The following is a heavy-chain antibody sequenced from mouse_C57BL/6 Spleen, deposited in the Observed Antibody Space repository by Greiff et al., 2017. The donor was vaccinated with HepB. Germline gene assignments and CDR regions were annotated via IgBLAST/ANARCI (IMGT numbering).Heavy chain of an antibody. CDR3: ANLLARDYFDY. J-gene: IGHJ2*01. Sequence: EVKLQQSGPELVKPGASVKISCKASGYTFTDYYMNWVKQSHGKSLEWIGDINPNNGGTSYNQKFKGKATLTVDKSSSTAYMELRSLTSEDSAVYYCANLLARDYFDYWGQGTTLTVSS. V-gene: IGHV1-26*01. CDR2: INPNNGGT. CDR1: GYTFTDYY. D-gene: IGHD3-3*01.